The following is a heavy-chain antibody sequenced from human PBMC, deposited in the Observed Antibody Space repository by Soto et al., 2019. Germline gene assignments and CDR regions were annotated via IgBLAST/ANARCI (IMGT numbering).Heavy chain of an antibody. CDR3: ARGSHIVVVPAAKITVTTLPAYYYYGMDV. J-gene: IGHJ6*02. V-gene: IGHV1-69*13. CDR2: IIPTFGTA. D-gene: IGHD2-2*01. Sequence: SVKVSCKASGGTFSSYAISWVRQAPGQGLEWMGGIIPTFGTANYAQKFQGRVTITADESTSTAYMELSSLRSEDTAVYYCARGSHIVVVPAAKITVTTLPAYYYYGMDVWGQGTTVTVSS. CDR1: GGTFSSYA.